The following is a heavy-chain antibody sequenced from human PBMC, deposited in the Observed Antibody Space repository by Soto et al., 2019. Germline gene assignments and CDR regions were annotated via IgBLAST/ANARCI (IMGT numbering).Heavy chain of an antibody. CDR3: ARTHGGLRYFDWYLDS. D-gene: IGHD3-9*01. J-gene: IGHJ4*02. CDR1: GGSISSYY. Sequence: NPSETLSLTCTVSGGSISSYYWSWIRQPPGKGLEWIGYIYYSGSTNYNPSLKSRVTISVDTSKNQFSLKLSSVTAADTAVYYCARTHGGLRYFDWYLDSWGQGTLVTVSS. CDR2: IYYSGST. V-gene: IGHV4-59*01.